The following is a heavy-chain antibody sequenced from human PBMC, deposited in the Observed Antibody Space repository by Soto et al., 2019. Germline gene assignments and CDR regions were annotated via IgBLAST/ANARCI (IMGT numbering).Heavy chain of an antibody. V-gene: IGHV3-30-3*01. Sequence: GGSLRLSCAASGFTFSSYAMHWVRQAPGKGLEWVAVISYDGSNKHYADSVKGRFTISRDNSKNTLYLQMNSLRAEDTAVYYCARSDEEAYYYYYGMDVWGQGTTVTVSS. CDR2: ISYDGSNK. CDR3: ARSDEEAYYYYYGMDV. J-gene: IGHJ6*02. CDR1: GFTFSSYA.